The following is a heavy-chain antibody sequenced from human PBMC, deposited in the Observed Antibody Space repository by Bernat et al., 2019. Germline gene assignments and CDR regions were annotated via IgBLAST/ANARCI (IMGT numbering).Heavy chain of an antibody. J-gene: IGHJ4*02. V-gene: IGHV1-69*01. D-gene: IGHD2-15*01. CDR3: ARDASCSGGSCYEVSFDY. CDR1: GGTFSSYA. CDR2: IIPIFGTA. Sequence: QVQLVQSGAEVKKPGSSVKVSCKASGGTFSSYAISWLRQAPGQGLEWMGGIIPIFGTANYAQKFQGRVTITADESTSTAYMELSSMRSEDTAVYYCARDASCSGGSCYEVSFDYWGQGTLGNVSS.